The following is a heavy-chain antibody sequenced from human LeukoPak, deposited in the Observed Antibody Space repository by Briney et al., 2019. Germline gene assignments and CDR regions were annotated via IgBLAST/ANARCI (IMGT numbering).Heavy chain of an antibody. CDR1: GYTFTSYG. V-gene: IGHV1-18*01. CDR2: ISAYNGNT. Sequence: GASVKVSCKASGYTFTSYGISWVRQAPGQGLEWMGWISAYNGNTNYAQKLQGRVTMTTDTSTSTAYMELSSLRSEDTAVYYCARDLWFGELLYREPYYYYGMDVWGQGTTVTVSS. J-gene: IGHJ6*02. D-gene: IGHD3-10*01. CDR3: ARDLWFGELLYREPYYYYGMDV.